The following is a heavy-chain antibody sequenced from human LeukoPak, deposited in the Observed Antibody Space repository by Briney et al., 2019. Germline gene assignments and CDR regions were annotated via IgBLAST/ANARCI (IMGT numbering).Heavy chain of an antibody. CDR2: INPNSGGT. CDR3: APTAGHEYGDYLYYFDY. V-gene: IGHV1-2*02. D-gene: IGHD4-17*01. CDR1: GYTFTGYY. J-gene: IGHJ4*02. Sequence: ASVNVSCKASGYTFTGYYMHWVRQAPGQRLECIGWINPNSGGTNYAQKFQGRVTMTRGTSISTAYMELSSLRSDDTAVYYCAPTAGHEYGDYLYYFDYWGQGTLVSVSS.